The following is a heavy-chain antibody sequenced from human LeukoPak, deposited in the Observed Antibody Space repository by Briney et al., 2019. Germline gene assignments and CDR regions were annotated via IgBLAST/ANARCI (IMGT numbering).Heavy chain of an antibody. CDR1: GGTFSSYA. V-gene: IGHV1-69*13. CDR3: ATTCGGDCYPVFDY. CDR2: IIPIFGTA. J-gene: IGHJ4*02. Sequence: SVKVSCKASGGTFSSYAISWVRQAPGQGLEWMGGIIPIFGTANYAQKFQGRVTITADESTSTGYMELSSLRSEDAAVYYCATTCGGDCYPVFDYWGQGTLVTVSS. D-gene: IGHD2-21*02.